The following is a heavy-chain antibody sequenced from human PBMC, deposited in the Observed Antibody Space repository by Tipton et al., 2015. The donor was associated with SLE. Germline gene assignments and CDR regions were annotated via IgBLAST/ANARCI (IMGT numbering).Heavy chain of an antibody. CDR1: GFSISSGYY. V-gene: IGHV4-38-2*02. Sequence: TLSLTCTVSGFSISSGYYWGWIRQPPGKGLEWIGTIYHSGTTYYRSSLKSRVTISVDTSRNQFSLKLSSVTAADTAVYYCARAGLLTAYYPYFDYWGQGTLVTVSS. D-gene: IGHD3-9*01. J-gene: IGHJ4*02. CDR3: ARAGLLTAYYPYFDY. CDR2: IYHSGTT.